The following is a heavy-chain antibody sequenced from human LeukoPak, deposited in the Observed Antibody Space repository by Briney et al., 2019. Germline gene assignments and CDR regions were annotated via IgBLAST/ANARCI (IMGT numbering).Heavy chain of an antibody. J-gene: IGHJ4*02. CDR1: GGTFSSYA. D-gene: IGHD3-10*01. V-gene: IGHV1-69*06. CDR3: ARVITMAGSYYFDY. CDR2: IIPIFGTA. Sequence: GASVKVSCKASGGTFSSYAISWVRQAPGQGLEWMGGIIPIFGTANYAQKFQGRVTITADKSTSTAYMELSSLRSEDTAVYYCARVITMAGSYYFDYWGQGTLVTVSS.